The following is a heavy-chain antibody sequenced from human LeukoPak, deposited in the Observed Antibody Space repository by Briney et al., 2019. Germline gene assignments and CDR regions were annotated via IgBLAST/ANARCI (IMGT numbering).Heavy chain of an antibody. CDR2: IYHSGST. J-gene: IGHJ6*03. CDR3: ARADYYDSRGRYYYYYMDV. Sequence: PSGTLSLTCAVSGGSISSSNWWSWVRQPPGKGLEWIGEIYHSGSTNYNPSLKSRVTISVDKSKNQFSLKLSSVTAADTAVYYCARADYYDSRGRYYYYYMDVWGKGTTVTISS. CDR1: GGSISSSNW. D-gene: IGHD3-22*01. V-gene: IGHV4-4*02.